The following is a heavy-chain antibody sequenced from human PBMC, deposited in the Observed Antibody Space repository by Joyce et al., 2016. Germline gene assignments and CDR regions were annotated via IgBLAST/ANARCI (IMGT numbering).Heavy chain of an antibody. V-gene: IGHV3-30*04. J-gene: IGHJ4*02. CDR3: ARDKWASAVAGTGFEY. Sequence: QVQLVESGGGVVQPGRSLRLSCAASGITFSSNAMHWVRQAPGKGLEWVEVISYDGRSKYYADSVKGRFTISRDNSKNTLDLQMSSLRAEDTAVYYCARDKWASAVAGTGFEYWGQGTLVTVSS. CDR2: ISYDGRSK. CDR1: GITFSSNA. D-gene: IGHD6-19*01.